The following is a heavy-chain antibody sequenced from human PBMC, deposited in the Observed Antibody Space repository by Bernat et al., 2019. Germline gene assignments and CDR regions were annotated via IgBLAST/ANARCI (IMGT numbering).Heavy chain of an antibody. V-gene: IGHV3-30-3*01. CDR2: ISYDGSNK. J-gene: IGHJ4*02. Sequence: QVQLVESGGGVVQPGRSLRLSCAASGFTFSSYAMHWVRQAPGKGLEWVAVISYDGSNKYYADSVKGRFTISRDNSKNTLYLQMNSLRAEDTAVYYCARGFLVVENGGPNDYWGQGTLVTVSS. CDR3: ARGFLVVENGGPNDY. D-gene: IGHD3-9*01. CDR1: GFTFSSYA.